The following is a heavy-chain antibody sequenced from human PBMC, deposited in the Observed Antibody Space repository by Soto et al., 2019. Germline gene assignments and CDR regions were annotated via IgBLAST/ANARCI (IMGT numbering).Heavy chain of an antibody. D-gene: IGHD3-22*01. CDR1: GGTFSKNT. CDR2: IMPVFGRP. CDR3: ARQFDYDTSGYYYAY. J-gene: IGHJ4*02. Sequence: GASVKVSCKASGGTFSKNTISWVRQAPGQGLEWMGGIMPVFGRPNYAQKFQGRVTITADEYTRTACMELSRLKSDDTAVYYCARQFDYDTSGYYYAYWGQGTQVTVSS. V-gene: IGHV1-69*13.